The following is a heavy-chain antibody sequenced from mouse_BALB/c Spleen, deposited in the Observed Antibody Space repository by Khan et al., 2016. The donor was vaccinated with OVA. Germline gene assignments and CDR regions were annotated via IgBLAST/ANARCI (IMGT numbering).Heavy chain of an antibody. Sequence: QVQLQQSGAELVRPGVSVKISCKGSGYTFTDYAMHWVKQSHAKSLEWIGVISTYYGDASYNQKCKGKATMTVDKSSSTAYMELARLKSEDSAIYYCARPSTATAMDYWGQGTSVTVSS. J-gene: IGHJ4*01. CDR1: GYTFTDYA. CDR2: ISTYYGDA. CDR3: ARPSTATAMDY. D-gene: IGHD1-2*01. V-gene: IGHV1S137*01.